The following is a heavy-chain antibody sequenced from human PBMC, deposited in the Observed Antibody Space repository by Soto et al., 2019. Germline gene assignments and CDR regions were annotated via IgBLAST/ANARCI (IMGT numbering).Heavy chain of an antibody. CDR1: GFTFSSYS. D-gene: IGHD1-26*01. CDR2: ISSSSNTI. V-gene: IGHV3-48*01. CDR3: AKKNGGNYPFDY. Sequence: GGSLRLSCAASGFTFSSYSMNWVRQAPGKGLEWVSHISSSSNTIYYADSVKGRLTISRDNSRNTLYLQMNSLRAEDTAVYFCAKKNGGNYPFDYWGQGTLVTVSS. J-gene: IGHJ4*02.